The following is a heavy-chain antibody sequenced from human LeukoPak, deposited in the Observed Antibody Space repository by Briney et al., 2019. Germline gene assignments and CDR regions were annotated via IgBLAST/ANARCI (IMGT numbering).Heavy chain of an antibody. CDR1: GFTFDDYT. V-gene: IGHV3-43*01. CDR3: AKGNGEQGYYYYYGMDV. CDR2: ISWDGGST. D-gene: IGHD4-17*01. J-gene: IGHJ6*02. Sequence: GGSLRLSCAASGFTFDDYTMHWVRQAPGKGLEWVSLISWDGGSTYYADSVKGRFTISRDNSKNSLYLQMNSLRTEGTALYYCAKGNGEQGYYYYYGMDVWGQGTTVTVSS.